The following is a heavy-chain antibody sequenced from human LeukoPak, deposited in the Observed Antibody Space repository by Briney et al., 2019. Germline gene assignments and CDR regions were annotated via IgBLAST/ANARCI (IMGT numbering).Heavy chain of an antibody. J-gene: IGHJ4*02. D-gene: IGHD5-18*01. CDR1: GFTFSSYA. V-gene: IGHV3-30-3*01. Sequence: GGSLRLSCAASGFTFSSYAMHWVRQAPGKGLEWVAVISYDGSNKYYADSVKGRFTISRDNSKNTLYLQMNSLRAEDTAVYYCARDVFSWIPLPFDYWGQGTLVTVSS. CDR3: ARDVFSWIPLPFDY. CDR2: ISYDGSNK.